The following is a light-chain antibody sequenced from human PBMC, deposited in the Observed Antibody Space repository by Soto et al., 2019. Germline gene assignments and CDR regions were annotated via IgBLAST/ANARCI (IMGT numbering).Light chain of an antibody. Sequence: ETTLTQSPDTLSLSPGEGATLSCRDSQIIGSAYLAWYQQKPGQAPRLLIFGASTRATGTPHRFSGSGSGTDFTLTISALESEDVGVYYCQHYGRSPSFGRGTKVEIK. J-gene: IGKJ1*01. CDR1: QIIGSAY. V-gene: IGKV3-20*01. CDR3: QHYGRSPS. CDR2: GAS.